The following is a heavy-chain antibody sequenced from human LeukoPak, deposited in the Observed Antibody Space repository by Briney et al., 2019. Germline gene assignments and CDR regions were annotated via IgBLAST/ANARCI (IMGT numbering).Heavy chain of an antibody. V-gene: IGHV4-59*11. D-gene: IGHD1-26*01. J-gene: IGHJ4*02. Sequence: SETLSLTCTVSGGSISSHYWSWIRQPPGKGLEWIGYIYYSGSTNYNPSLKSRVTISVDTSKNQFSLKLSSVTAADTAVYYCARAPWWELPFDYWGQGTLVTVSS. CDR3: ARAPWWELPFDY. CDR1: GGSISSHY. CDR2: IYYSGST.